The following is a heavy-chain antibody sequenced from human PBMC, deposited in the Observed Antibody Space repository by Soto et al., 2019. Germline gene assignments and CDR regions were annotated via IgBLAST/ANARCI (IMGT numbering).Heavy chain of an antibody. CDR3: ARDDPIFGAIPRMDI. D-gene: IGHD3-3*01. J-gene: IGHJ6*02. CDR2: ITTGSSRSI. Sequence: PGGSLRLSCSASGFPFSSYTMYWVRQAPGKGLEWVSSITTGSSRSIFYADSVKGRFTISRDNANNKVYLQMNNLRVEDTAVYYCARDDPIFGAIPRMDIWGQGTTVTV. CDR1: GFPFSSYT. V-gene: IGHV3-21*06.